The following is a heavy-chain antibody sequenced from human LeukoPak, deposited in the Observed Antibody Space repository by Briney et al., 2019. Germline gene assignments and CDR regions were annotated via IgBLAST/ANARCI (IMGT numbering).Heavy chain of an antibody. CDR3: ANLNYYDSINFDY. J-gene: IGHJ4*02. Sequence: PGGSLRLSCAASGFTFSSYAMSWVRQAPGKGLEWVSTISGSSGSTYYADSVKGRFTISRDNSKNTLYLQMNSLRAEDTAVYYCANLNYYDSINFDYWGQGTLVTVS. CDR2: ISGSSGST. D-gene: IGHD3-22*01. V-gene: IGHV3-23*01. CDR1: GFTFSSYA.